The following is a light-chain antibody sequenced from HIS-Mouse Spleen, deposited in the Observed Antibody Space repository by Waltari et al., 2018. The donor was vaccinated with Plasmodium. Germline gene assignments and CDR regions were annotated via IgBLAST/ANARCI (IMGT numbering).Light chain of an antibody. CDR1: SPNLGSNT. CDR3: AAWDDSLNGVV. Sequence: QSVLTQPPSASGTPGQRVTISCSGSSPNLGSNTVHWYQQLPGTAPKLLIDSNKQRPSGVPDRFSGSKSGTSASLAISGLQSEDEADYYCAAWDDSLNGVVFGGGTKLTVL. V-gene: IGLV1-44*01. J-gene: IGLJ2*01. CDR2: SNK.